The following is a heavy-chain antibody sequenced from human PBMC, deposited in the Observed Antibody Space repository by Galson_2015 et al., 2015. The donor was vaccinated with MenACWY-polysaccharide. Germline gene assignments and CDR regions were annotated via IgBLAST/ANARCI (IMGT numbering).Heavy chain of an antibody. D-gene: IGHD2-15*01. Sequence: ASGFTFSTYGMSWVRQAPGKGLEWVSAITGSGGSTYYADSVKGRFTISRDNSKNTVYLQMNSLRAEDTAVYYCAKEGSCSGGSCSGWFDPWGQGTLVTVSS. CDR2: ITGSGGST. J-gene: IGHJ5*02. CDR1: GFTFSTYG. V-gene: IGHV3-23*01. CDR3: AKEGSCSGGSCSGWFDP.